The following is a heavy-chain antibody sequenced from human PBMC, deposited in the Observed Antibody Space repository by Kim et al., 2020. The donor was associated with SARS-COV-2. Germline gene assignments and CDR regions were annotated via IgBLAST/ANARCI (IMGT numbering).Heavy chain of an antibody. CDR3: ASQITFWVGGYMNV. V-gene: IGHV4-59*08. CDR1: GTPITTYY. Sequence: SETLSLTCSVSGTPITTYYWSWIRQSPGKGLEWIGSIYHNGNTKDNPSLRSRLTISIDTSRNQFSLRLRSVTAADTAVYYCASQITFWVGGYMNVWGNGT. CDR2: IYHNGNT. J-gene: IGHJ6*03. D-gene: IGHD3-10*01.